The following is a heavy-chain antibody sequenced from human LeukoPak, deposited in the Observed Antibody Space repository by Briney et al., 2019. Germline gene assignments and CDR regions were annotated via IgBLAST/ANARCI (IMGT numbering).Heavy chain of an antibody. V-gene: IGHV4-34*01. Sequence: PSETLSLTCAVYGGSFSGYYWSWIRQPPGKGPEWIGEINHSGRTNYKLSLKSRVTISVDTSKNQFSLKLSSVTAADTAVYYCAGSNPITIPYGMDVWGQGTTVTVSS. CDR3: AGSNPITIPYGMDV. CDR1: GGSFSGYY. CDR2: INHSGRT. J-gene: IGHJ6*02. D-gene: IGHD3-3*01.